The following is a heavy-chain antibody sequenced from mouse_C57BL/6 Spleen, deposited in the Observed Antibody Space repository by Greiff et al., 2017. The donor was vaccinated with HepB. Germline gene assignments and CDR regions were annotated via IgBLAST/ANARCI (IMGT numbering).Heavy chain of an antibody. CDR3: ARHRDYYGTGYFDV. CDR2: ISSGGSYT. D-gene: IGHD1-1*01. CDR1: GFTFSSYG. J-gene: IGHJ1*03. Sequence: EVQGVESGGDLVKPGGSLKLSCAASGFTFSSYGMSWVRQTPDKRLEWVATISSGGSYTYYPDSVKGRFTISRDNAKNTLYLQMSSLKSEDTAMYYCARHRDYYGTGYFDVWGTGTTVTVSS. V-gene: IGHV5-6*01.